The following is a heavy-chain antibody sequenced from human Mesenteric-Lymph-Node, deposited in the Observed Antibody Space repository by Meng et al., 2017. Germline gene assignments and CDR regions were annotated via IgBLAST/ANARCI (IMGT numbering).Heavy chain of an antibody. V-gene: IGHV4-31*03. J-gene: IGHJ5*02. CDR3: VRDTRRGGGWFDP. CDR1: GGSISSGGFY. Sequence: QVQLEESGPGLVKPSQTLSLTCTVSGGSISSGGFYWSWIRQHPGKGLEWIGYIYYSGSTYYNPSLRSRVAISIDTSKNQFSLKLTSVSAADTAVYYCVRDTRRGGGWFDPWGQGTLVTVSS. CDR2: IYYSGST. D-gene: IGHD3-10*01.